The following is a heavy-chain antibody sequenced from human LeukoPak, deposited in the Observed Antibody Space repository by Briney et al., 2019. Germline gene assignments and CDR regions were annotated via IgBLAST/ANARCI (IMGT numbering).Heavy chain of an antibody. CDR3: ARNLEYDYYGSGSRTNYYYYMDV. Sequence: ASVKVSCKASGYTFTGYYMHWVRQAPGQGLEWMGWINPNSGGTNYAQKFRGRVTMTRDTSISTAYMELSRLRSDDTAVYYCARNLEYDYYGSGSRTNYYYYMDVWGKGTTVTVSS. CDR2: INPNSGGT. J-gene: IGHJ6*03. D-gene: IGHD3-10*01. V-gene: IGHV1-2*02. CDR1: GYTFTGYY.